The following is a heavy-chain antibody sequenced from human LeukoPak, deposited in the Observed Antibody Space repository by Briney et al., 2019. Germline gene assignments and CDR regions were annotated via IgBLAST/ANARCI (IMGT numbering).Heavy chain of an antibody. CDR2: IYPGDSDT. Sequence: GESLKISCKGSGYSFTSYWIGWVRQMPGKGLGWRGIIYPGDSDTRYSPSFQGQVTISADKSISTAYLQWSSLKASDTAMYSCARQPGIAVAGTPVLWFAPWGQGTLVTVSS. V-gene: IGHV5-51*01. J-gene: IGHJ5*02. D-gene: IGHD6-19*01. CDR1: GYSFTSYW. CDR3: ARQPGIAVAGTPVLWFAP.